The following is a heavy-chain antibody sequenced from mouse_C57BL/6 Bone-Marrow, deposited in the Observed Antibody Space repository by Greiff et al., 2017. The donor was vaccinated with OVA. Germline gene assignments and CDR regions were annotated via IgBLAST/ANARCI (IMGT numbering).Heavy chain of an antibody. J-gene: IGHJ2*01. CDR3: ARLLRYDPLFDY. CDR1: GYSITSGYY. CDR2: ISYDGSN. V-gene: IGHV3-6*01. D-gene: IGHD1-1*01. Sequence: EVQLVESGPGLVKPSQSLSLTCSVTGYSITSGYYWNWIRQFPGNKLEWMGYISYDGSNNYNPSLKNRISITRDTSKNQFFLKLNSVTTEDTATYYCARLLRYDPLFDYWGQGTTLTVSS.